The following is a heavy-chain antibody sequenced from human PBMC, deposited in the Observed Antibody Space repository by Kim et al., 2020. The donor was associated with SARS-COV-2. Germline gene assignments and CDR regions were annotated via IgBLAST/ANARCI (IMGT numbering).Heavy chain of an antibody. J-gene: IGHJ4*02. CDR1: GFTFSSYA. V-gene: IGHV3-23*01. CDR2: ISGSGGST. Sequence: GGSLRLSCAASGFTFSSYAMSWVRQAPGKGLEWVSAISGSGGSTYYADSVKGRFTISRDNSKNTLFLQMNSLRAEDTAVYYCAKDRSIVVVSAIPDYWGQGTLVTVSS. CDR3: AKDRSIVVVSAIPDY. D-gene: IGHD2-21*01.